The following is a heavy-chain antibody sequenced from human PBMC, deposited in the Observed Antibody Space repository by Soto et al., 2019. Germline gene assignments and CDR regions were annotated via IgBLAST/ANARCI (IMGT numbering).Heavy chain of an antibody. Sequence: SETLSLTCAVYGGSFSGYYWSWIRQPPGKGLEWIGEINHSGSTNYNPSLKSRVTISVDTSKNQFSLKLSSVTAADTAVYYCARDRREIFGVVIYYYGMDVWGQGTTVTVSS. D-gene: IGHD3-3*01. V-gene: IGHV4-34*01. CDR3: ARDRREIFGVVIYYYGMDV. J-gene: IGHJ6*02. CDR2: INHSGST. CDR1: GGSFSGYY.